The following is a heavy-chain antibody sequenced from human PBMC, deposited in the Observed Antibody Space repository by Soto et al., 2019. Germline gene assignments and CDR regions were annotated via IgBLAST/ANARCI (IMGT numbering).Heavy chain of an antibody. D-gene: IGHD3-3*01. CDR3: ARGSRFLEWLLPFDY. CDR1: GFTFSSYW. Sequence: GGSLRLSCAASGFTFSSYWMSWVRQAPGKGLEWVANIKQDGSEKYYVDSVKGRFTISRDNAKNSLYLQMNSLRAEDTAVYYCARGSRFLEWLLPFDYWGQGTLVTVSS. CDR2: IKQDGSEK. V-gene: IGHV3-7*03. J-gene: IGHJ4*02.